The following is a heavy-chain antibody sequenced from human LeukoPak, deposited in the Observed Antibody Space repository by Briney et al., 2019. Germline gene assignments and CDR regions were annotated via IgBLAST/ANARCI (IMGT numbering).Heavy chain of an antibody. CDR3: AKDSVPEVVGAAWFDY. CDR1: GFTFSSYG. V-gene: IGHV3-30*02. CDR2: IRYDGSNK. Sequence: GGSLRLSCAASGFTFSSYGMHWVRQAPGKGLEWVAFIRYDGSNKYYADSVKGRFTISRDNSKNTLYLQMNSLRAEDTDVYYCAKDSVPEVVGAAWFDYWGQGTLVTVSS. D-gene: IGHD1-26*01. J-gene: IGHJ4*02.